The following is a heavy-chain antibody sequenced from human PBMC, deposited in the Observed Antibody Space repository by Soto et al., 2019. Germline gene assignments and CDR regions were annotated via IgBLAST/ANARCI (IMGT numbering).Heavy chain of an antibody. J-gene: IGHJ3*02. V-gene: IGHV1-2*04. CDR3: ARGRAQFLVADAFDI. Sequence: QVQLVQSGAEVKKPGASVKVSCKASGYTFTGYYMHWVRQAPGQGLEWMGWINPNSGGTNYAQKVQGWVTMTRDTSISTAYMELSRLRSDDTAVYYCARGRAQFLVADAFDIWGQGTMVTVSS. CDR2: INPNSGGT. D-gene: IGHD3-3*01. CDR1: GYTFTGYY.